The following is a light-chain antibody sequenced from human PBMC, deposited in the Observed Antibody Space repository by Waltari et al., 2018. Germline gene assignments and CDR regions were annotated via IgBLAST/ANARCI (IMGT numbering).Light chain of an antibody. V-gene: IGLV2-8*01. CDR1: SSDIGNSKY. Sequence: QSALTQPPSASASPGQSVTLSCTGTSSDIGNSKYVSWYQQHPGKAPKLMIYEVIKRPSGVPDRFSGSKSGNTASLTVSGLQAEDEAVYYCSSYAGLKVFGGGTKLTVL. CDR2: EVI. J-gene: IGLJ2*01. CDR3: SSYAGLKV.